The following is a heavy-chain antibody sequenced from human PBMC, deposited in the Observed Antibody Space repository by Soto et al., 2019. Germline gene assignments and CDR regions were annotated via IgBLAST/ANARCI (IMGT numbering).Heavy chain of an antibody. CDR3: AKSRDGYSFYYFYGMDV. CDR2: ILYDGSNT. V-gene: IGHV3-30*18. CDR1: GFTFSNFG. J-gene: IGHJ6*02. D-gene: IGHD4-4*01. Sequence: PGGSLRPSCAASGFTFSNFGMHWVRQAPGKGLEWVAAILYDGSNTYYADSVKGRFTISRDNSKNTLYLEMNSLRAEDTAVYHCAKSRDGYSFYYFYGMDVWGQGTTVTVSS.